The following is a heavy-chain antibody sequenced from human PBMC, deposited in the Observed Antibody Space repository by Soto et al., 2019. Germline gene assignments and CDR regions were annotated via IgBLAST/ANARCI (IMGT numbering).Heavy chain of an antibody. D-gene: IGHD3-22*01. V-gene: IGHV1-58*01. J-gene: IGHJ3*02. CDR2: IVVGSGNT. CDR1: GFTFTSSA. CDR3: AADPKYYYDSSGYPHRAFDI. Sequence: SVKVSCKASGFTFTSSAVQWVRQARGQRLEWIGWIVVGSGNTNYAQKFQERVTITRDMSTSTAYMELSSLRSEDTAVYYCAADPKYYYDSSGYPHRAFDIWGQGTMVTVSS.